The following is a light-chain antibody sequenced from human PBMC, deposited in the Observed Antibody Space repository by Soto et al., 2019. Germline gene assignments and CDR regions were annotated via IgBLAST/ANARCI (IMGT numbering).Light chain of an antibody. CDR2: AAS. Sequence: DIQMTQSPSSLSASVGGRVTITCRASQGIRNDLSWYQQKPGKAPKRLIYAASSLQGGVPSRFSGSGSGTEFTLTITSLQPEDFETYFCLLHKSYVWTFGQGTKVDIX. J-gene: IGKJ1*01. CDR1: QGIRND. V-gene: IGKV1-17*01. CDR3: LLHKSYVWT.